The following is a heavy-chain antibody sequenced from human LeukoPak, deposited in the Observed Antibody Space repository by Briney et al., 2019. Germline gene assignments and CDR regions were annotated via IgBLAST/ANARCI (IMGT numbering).Heavy chain of an antibody. CDR2: INPNSGGT. D-gene: IGHD6-6*01. Sequence: ASVKVSCKASGYTFSDYYIHWVRQAPGQGLEWMGWINPNSGGTNYAQNFQGRVTMTRDTSIITAYMELSSLRSDDTAVYYCARALGQLEPLFDYWGQGTLVTVSS. CDR3: ARALGQLEPLFDY. J-gene: IGHJ4*02. CDR1: GYTFSDYY. V-gene: IGHV1-2*02.